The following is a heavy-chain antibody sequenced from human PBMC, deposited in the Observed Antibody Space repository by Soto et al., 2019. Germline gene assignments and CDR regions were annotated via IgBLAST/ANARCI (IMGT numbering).Heavy chain of an antibody. CDR2: ISSTTNYI. Sequence: GSLRLSCAASGFIFTRYSMNWVRQAPGKGLEWVSSISSTTNYIYYGDSMKGRFTISRDNAKNSLYLEMNSLRAEDTAVYYCARESEDLTSNFDYWGQGTLVTVSS. CDR1: GFIFTRYS. CDR3: ARESEDLTSNFDY. J-gene: IGHJ4*01. V-gene: IGHV3-21*06.